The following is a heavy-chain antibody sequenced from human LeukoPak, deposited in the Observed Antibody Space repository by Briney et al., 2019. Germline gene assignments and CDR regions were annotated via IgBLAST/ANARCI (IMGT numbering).Heavy chain of an antibody. Sequence: GGSLRLSCAASGFTFDDYGMSWVRQAPGKGLEWVSGINLSSSSRGYADSVKGRFTISRDSAKRFLYLQMNTLRVEDTALYYCARVDRSADYSLDYWGQGSLVTVSS. V-gene: IGHV3-20*04. CDR1: GFTFDDYG. CDR2: INLSSSSR. J-gene: IGHJ4*02. D-gene: IGHD3-22*01. CDR3: ARVDRSADYSLDY.